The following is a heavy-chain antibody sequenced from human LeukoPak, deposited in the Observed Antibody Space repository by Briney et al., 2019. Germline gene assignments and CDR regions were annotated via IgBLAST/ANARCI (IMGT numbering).Heavy chain of an antibody. CDR1: GGTFSSCA. J-gene: IGHJ2*01. Sequence: SVKVSCKASGGTFSSCAISWVRQAPGQGLEWMGGIIPIFGTANYAQKFQGRVTITTDESTSTAYMELSSLRSEDTAVYYCARDYYDILTGYFTYWYFDLWGRGTLVTVSS. CDR3: ARDYYDILTGYFTYWYFDL. D-gene: IGHD3-9*01. V-gene: IGHV1-69*05. CDR2: IIPIFGTA.